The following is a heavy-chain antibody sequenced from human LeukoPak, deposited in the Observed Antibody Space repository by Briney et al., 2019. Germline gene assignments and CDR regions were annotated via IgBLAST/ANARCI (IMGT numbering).Heavy chain of an antibody. D-gene: IGHD2-2*01. CDR2: IYYSGST. CDR3: ARHSPSRHPRAFDI. CDR1: GGSISSSSYY. V-gene: IGHV4-39*01. Sequence: PSETLSLTCTVSGGSISSSSYYWGWIRQPPGKGLEWIGSIYYSGSTYYNPSLKSRVTISVDTSKNQFSLKLSSVTAADTAVYYCARHSPSRHPRAFDIWGQGTMVTVSS. J-gene: IGHJ3*02.